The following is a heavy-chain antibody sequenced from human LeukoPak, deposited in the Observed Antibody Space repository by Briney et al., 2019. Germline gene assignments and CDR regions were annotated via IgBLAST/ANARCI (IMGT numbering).Heavy chain of an antibody. J-gene: IGHJ4*02. CDR2: ISSSSSYI. CDR3: ARAVYCGGGCYPPHLDY. CDR1: GFTFSSYS. D-gene: IGHD2-21*02. V-gene: IGHV3-21*01. Sequence: PGGSLRLSCAASGFTFSSYSMNWVRQAPGKGLEWVSSISSSSSYIYYADSVKGRFTISRDNAKNSLYLQMNSLRAEDTAVYYCARAVYCGGGCYPPHLDYWGQGTLVTVSS.